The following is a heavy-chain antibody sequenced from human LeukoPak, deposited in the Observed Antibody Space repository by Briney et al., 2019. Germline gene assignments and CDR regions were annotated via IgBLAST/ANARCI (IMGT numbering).Heavy chain of an antibody. D-gene: IGHD5-24*01. V-gene: IGHV4-34*01. CDR1: GGSFSGYY. Sequence: SETLSLTCAVYGGSFSGYYWSWIRQPPGKGLEWIGEINHSGSTNYNPSLKSRVTISVDTSKNQFSLKLSSVTAADTAVYYCAGWRWLQYGPFDYWGQGTLVTVSS. CDR2: INHSGST. CDR3: AGWRWLQYGPFDY. J-gene: IGHJ4*02.